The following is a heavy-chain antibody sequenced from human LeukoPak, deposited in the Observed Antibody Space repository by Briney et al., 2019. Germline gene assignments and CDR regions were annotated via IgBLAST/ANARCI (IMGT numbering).Heavy chain of an antibody. CDR1: GGSVSSVSSY. CDR2: IYTSGIT. CDR3: AKSSGYGLIDI. Sequence: PSETLSLTCTVSGGSVSSVSSYWSWVRQPAGKGLEWIGRIYTSGITDYNPSLKSRVTISLDTSRNQFSLKLNSVTAADTAVYYCAKSSGYGLIDIWGQGTMVTVSS. V-gene: IGHV4-61*02. J-gene: IGHJ3*02. D-gene: IGHD3-22*01.